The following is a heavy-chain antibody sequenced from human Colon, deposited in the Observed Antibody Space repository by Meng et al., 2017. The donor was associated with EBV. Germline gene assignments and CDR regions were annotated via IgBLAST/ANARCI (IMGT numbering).Heavy chain of an antibody. J-gene: IGHJ4*02. CDR3: ARNYYFDY. V-gene: IGHV4-30-4*01. Sequence: QVRLRVSGPGLVRPSQPLSLTCTVSGGSINSGDYSWSWIRQPPGKGLEWIGYIYYTGSTYYNPSLKSRVTISMDTSKNQFSLRLSSVTAADTAVYYCARNYYFDYWGQGTLVTASS. CDR2: IYYTGST. CDR1: GGSINSGDYS.